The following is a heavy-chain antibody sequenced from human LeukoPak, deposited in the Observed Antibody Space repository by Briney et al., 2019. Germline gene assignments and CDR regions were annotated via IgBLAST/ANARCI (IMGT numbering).Heavy chain of an antibody. CDR2: MNPNSGNT. CDR3: ARGRGYSSSWYDPFYYYYYGMDV. V-gene: IGHV1-8*01. D-gene: IGHD6-13*01. Sequence: GASVKVSCKASGYTFTSYDINWVRQATGQGLEWMGWMNPNSGNTGYAQKLQGRVTMTRNTSISTAYMELSSLRSEDTAVYYCARGRGYSSSWYDPFYYYYYGMDVWGQGTTVTVSS. CDR1: GYTFTSYD. J-gene: IGHJ6*02.